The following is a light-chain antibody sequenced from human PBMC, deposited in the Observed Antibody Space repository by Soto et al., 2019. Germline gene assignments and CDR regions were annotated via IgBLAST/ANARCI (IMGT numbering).Light chain of an antibody. Sequence: QSVLTQPPSVSGAPGQRVTISCTGSSSNIGAGYEVHWYQQLPGTAPKLLIYGNNNWPSGVPDRFSGSKSGTSASLAITGLQAEDEADYYCQSYDSSLSGWVFGGGTKPTVL. CDR2: GNN. CDR3: QSYDSSLSGWV. CDR1: SSNIGAGYE. V-gene: IGLV1-40*01. J-gene: IGLJ3*02.